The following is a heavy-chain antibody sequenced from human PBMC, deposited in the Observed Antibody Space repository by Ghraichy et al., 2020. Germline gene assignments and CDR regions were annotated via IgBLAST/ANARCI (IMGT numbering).Heavy chain of an antibody. CDR1: GGSVSSGGSY. Sequence: SETLSLTCTVSGGSVSSGGSYWSWIRQPPGKRLEWIGYIYYSGSTNYNPSLKSRVTISVDTSKNQFSLKLSFVTAADTAVYYCASERYCSGGSCYDSWYFDLWGRGTLVTVSS. D-gene: IGHD2-15*01. CDR2: IYYSGST. V-gene: IGHV4-61*08. CDR3: ASERYCSGGSCYDSWYFDL. J-gene: IGHJ2*01.